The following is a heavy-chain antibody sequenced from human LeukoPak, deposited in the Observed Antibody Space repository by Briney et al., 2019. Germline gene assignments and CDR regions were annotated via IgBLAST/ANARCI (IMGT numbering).Heavy chain of an antibody. Sequence: GGSLRLSCAASGFTFSSYSMNWVRQAPGKGLEWVSSISSSSSYIYYADSVKGRFTISRDNAKNSLYLQMNSLRAEDTAVYYCARLYSGSYVYYFDYWGQGTLVTVSS. CDR3: ARLYSGSYVYYFDY. CDR2: ISSSSSYI. J-gene: IGHJ4*02. CDR1: GFTFSSYS. D-gene: IGHD1-26*01. V-gene: IGHV3-21*04.